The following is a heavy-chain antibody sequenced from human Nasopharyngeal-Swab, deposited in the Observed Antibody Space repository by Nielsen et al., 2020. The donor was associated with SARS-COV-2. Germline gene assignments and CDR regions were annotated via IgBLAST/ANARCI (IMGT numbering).Heavy chain of an antibody. CDR3: ARALTGTSFFDP. D-gene: IGHD1-20*01. Sequence: RQAPGKGLDWIGNIYSPGSPNSPPSLKSRVAISVDTPKNQFSLKLSSVTAADTAVYYCARALTGTSFFDPWGQGTLVTVSS. CDR2: IYSPGSP. V-gene: IGHV4-59*01. J-gene: IGHJ5*02.